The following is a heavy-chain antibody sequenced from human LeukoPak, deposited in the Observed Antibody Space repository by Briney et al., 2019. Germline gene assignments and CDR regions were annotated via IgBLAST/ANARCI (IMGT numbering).Heavy chain of an antibody. D-gene: IGHD4-17*01. V-gene: IGHV4-59*01. J-gene: IGHJ4*02. Sequence: SETLSLTCTVSGGSISSYYWSWIRQPPGKGLEWIGYIYYSGSTNYNPSLKSRVTISVDTSKNQFSLKLSSVTAADTAVYYCAREPLYGDYDYFDYWGQGTLVTVSS. CDR3: AREPLYGDYDYFDY. CDR1: GGSISSYY. CDR2: IYYSGST.